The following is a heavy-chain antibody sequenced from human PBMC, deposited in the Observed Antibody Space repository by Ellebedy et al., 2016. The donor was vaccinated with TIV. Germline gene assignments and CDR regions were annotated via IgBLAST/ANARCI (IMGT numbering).Heavy chain of an antibody. CDR3: GRGAVVPAAMRYFDH. V-gene: IGHV4-59*08. J-gene: IGHJ2*01. CDR1: GGSISTYY. Sequence: MPLETLSLTCTVSGGSISTYYWNWIRQPPGKGLEWIGYVYYSGSTSYNPSLKSRVTISVDTSKKQFSLKLNSVTAADTAVYYCGRGAVVPAAMRYFDHWGRGTLVTVSS. D-gene: IGHD2-2*01. CDR2: VYYSGST.